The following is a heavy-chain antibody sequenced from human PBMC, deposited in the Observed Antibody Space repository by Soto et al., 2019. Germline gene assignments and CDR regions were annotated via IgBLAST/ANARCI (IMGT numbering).Heavy chain of an antibody. V-gene: IGHV1-46*01. CDR3: ARDLPIVVVTRRSETALYFDY. J-gene: IGHJ4*02. D-gene: IGHD3-22*01. CDR2: INPSGGST. Sequence: GASVKVSCKASGYTFTSYYMHWVRQAPGQGLEWMGIINPSGGSTSYAQKFQGRVTMTRDTSTSTVYMELSSLRSEDTAVYYCARDLPIVVVTRRSETALYFDYWGQGTLVTVSS. CDR1: GYTFTSYY.